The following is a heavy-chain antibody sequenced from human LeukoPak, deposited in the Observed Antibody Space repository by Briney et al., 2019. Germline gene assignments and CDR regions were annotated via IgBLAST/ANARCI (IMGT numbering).Heavy chain of an antibody. J-gene: IGHJ4*02. Sequence: GGSLRLSCAASGFTFTQHYMDWVRQAPGKGLEWVGRTRNKANSYTTEYAASVKGRFTISRDDSKNSLYLQMNSLKTEDTAVYYCARVFYDSSGYYPDYWGQGTLVTVSS. D-gene: IGHD3-22*01. CDR3: ARVFYDSSGYYPDY. CDR2: TRNKANSYTT. V-gene: IGHV3-72*01. CDR1: GFTFTQHY.